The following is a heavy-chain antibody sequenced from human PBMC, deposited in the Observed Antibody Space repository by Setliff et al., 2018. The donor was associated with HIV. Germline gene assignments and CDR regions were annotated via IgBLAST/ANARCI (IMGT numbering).Heavy chain of an antibody. Sequence: SETLSLTCAVSGDSISSSNWWSWVRQSPGKGLEWIGKIYHSGSTNYNPSLKSRVTISVDKSKNQFSLKLSSVTAADTAVYYCTREWTGYSSTWGQGTQVTVSS. CDR3: TREWTGYSST. V-gene: IGHV4-4*02. J-gene: IGHJ5*02. D-gene: IGHD6-13*01. CDR1: GDSISSSNW. CDR2: IYHSGST.